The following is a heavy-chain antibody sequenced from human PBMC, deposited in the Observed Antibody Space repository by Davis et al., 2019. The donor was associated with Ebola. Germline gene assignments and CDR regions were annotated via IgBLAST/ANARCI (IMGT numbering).Heavy chain of an antibody. CDR2: ISTYNGNT. Sequence: AASVKVSCKASGYIFRSYGISWVRQAPGQGLEWMGWISTYNGNTKYAQNFQGRVTMTNDTSTDTAYMELRSLRSDDTAVYYCARDRAATVIEYWGQGSLVTVSS. D-gene: IGHD6-25*01. J-gene: IGHJ4*02. V-gene: IGHV1-18*04. CDR3: ARDRAATVIEY. CDR1: GYIFRSYG.